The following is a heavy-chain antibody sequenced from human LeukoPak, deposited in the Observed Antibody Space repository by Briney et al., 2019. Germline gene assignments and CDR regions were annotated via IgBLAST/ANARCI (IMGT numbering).Heavy chain of an antibody. CDR2: IIPIFGTA. CDR3: ARRFYDNLTGHTWYDY. D-gene: IGHD3-9*01. J-gene: IGHJ4*02. Sequence: GASVKVSCKASGGTFSNYAISWVRQAPGQGLEWMGGIIPIFGTANYAQKFQGRVAITADKSTSTAYMELSSLRSEDTAVYYCARRFYDNLTGHTWYDYWGQGTLVTVSS. CDR1: GGTFSNYA. V-gene: IGHV1-69*06.